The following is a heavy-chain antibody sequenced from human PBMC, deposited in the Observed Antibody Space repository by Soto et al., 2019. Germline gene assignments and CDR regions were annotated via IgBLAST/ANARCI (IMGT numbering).Heavy chain of an antibody. CDR3: ARDSSIVVGSEDAFDI. V-gene: IGHV1-18*01. J-gene: IGHJ3*02. Sequence: GASGKVSCKASGYTFTSYGISWVRQAPGQGLEWMGWISAYNGNTNYAQKLQGRVTMTTDTSTSTAYMELRSLRSDDTAVYYCARDSSIVVGSEDAFDIWGQGTMVTVSS. CDR2: ISAYNGNT. D-gene: IGHD2-2*01. CDR1: GYTFTSYG.